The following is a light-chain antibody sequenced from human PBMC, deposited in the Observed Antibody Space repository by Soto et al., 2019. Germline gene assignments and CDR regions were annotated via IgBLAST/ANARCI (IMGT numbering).Light chain of an antibody. Sequence: DIQLTQAPSTLAASLGDRVTITCRASQTISSRLAWYQQKPGKVPKLLIYMASSLESGVPSRFSGSGSGTEFTLTISSVQPDDFATYYCQQYNSYSSTFGQGTKVDIK. CDR3: QQYNSYSST. V-gene: IGKV1-5*03. CDR2: MAS. CDR1: QTISSR. J-gene: IGKJ1*01.